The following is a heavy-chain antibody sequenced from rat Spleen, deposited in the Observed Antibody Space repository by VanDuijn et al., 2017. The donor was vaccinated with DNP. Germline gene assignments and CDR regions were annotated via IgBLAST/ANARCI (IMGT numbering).Heavy chain of an antibody. CDR1: GFSLTTYG. Sequence: QVQLKESGPGLVQPSQTLSLTCSVSGFSLTTYGVSWVRQPPGKGLEWISAISGGGDTYYNSALKSRLSISRDTSKSQVFLKMNSLQTEDTAIYFCTRDNYYAMDAWGQGTSVTVSS. V-gene: IGHV2S12*01. CDR3: TRDNYYAMDA. D-gene: IGHD1-10*01. CDR2: ISGGGDT. J-gene: IGHJ4*01.